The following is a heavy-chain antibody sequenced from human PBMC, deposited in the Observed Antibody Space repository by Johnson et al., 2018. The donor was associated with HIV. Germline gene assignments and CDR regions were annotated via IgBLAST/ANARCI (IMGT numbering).Heavy chain of an antibody. CDR3: GSGGSRYSGSYLSDAFDI. J-gene: IGHJ3*02. CDR2: VSFDGINK. D-gene: IGHD1-26*01. CDR1: GFTFSSYA. V-gene: IGHV3-30*14. Sequence: QMLLVESGGGVVQPGRSLRLSCAASGFTFSSYAIHWVRQAPGKGLEWVALVSFDGINKYYADSVKGRFTIYRDNSKNTLYLQMNSLRAEDTAVYYCGSGGSRYSGSYLSDAFDIWGQGTMVTVSS.